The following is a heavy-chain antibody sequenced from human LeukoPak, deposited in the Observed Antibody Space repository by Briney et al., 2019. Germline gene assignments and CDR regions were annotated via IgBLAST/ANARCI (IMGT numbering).Heavy chain of an antibody. V-gene: IGHV4-30-4*08. CDR1: GGSINSRNYY. J-gene: IGHJ3*02. D-gene: IGHD4-23*01. Sequence: SQTLSLTCSVSGGSINSRNYYWTWIRQPPGKGLEWIGYIYYSGSTYFNPSLKSRLTMSLDTSKKQFSLSLTSVTAADTAVYFCAIGFDYGGSPLPHKSFDIWGQGTMVTVSS. CDR2: IYYSGST. CDR3: AIGFDYGGSPLPHKSFDI.